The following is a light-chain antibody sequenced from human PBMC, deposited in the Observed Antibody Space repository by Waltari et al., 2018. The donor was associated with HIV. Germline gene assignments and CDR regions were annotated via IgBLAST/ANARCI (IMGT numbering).Light chain of an antibody. J-gene: IGLJ2*01. Sequence: QSVLTQPPSASGTLGQGVTISCFGSTSNIGTNTVNWYQHLPGAAPKLILFRNHLRAVGVPARFSGSQSGTAAFLTITGLLSGDEATYYCAAWDASLHVVFGGGTQLTVL. CDR1: TSNIGTNT. V-gene: IGLV1-44*01. CDR2: RNH. CDR3: AAWDASLHVV.